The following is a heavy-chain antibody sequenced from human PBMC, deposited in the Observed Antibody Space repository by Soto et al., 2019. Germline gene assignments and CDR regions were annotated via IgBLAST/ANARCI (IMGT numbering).Heavy chain of an antibody. CDR1: GGSFSNYY. Sequence: QVQVEQWGAGLLKPSETLSLTCAVYGGSFSNYYWSWIRQSPGKGLEWIGEINKSGTTNYNASLKSRVTISVDTSNNQFSLKLSSVTAADTAVYYCARDGYQYGSFDSWGQGTLVTVSS. D-gene: IGHD3-10*01. J-gene: IGHJ4*02. CDR2: INKSGTT. CDR3: ARDGYQYGSFDS. V-gene: IGHV4-34*01.